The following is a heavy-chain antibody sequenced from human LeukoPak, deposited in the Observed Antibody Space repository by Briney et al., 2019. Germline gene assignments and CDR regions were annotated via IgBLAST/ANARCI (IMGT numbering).Heavy chain of an antibody. D-gene: IGHD1-7*01. CDR2: ISSSSSTI. CDR3: ARDQDYWNYRQWVNDAFDI. CDR1: GFTFSSYS. J-gene: IGHJ3*02. V-gene: IGHV3-48*01. Sequence: PGGSLRLSCAASGFTFSSYSMNWVRQAPGKGLEWVSYISSSSSTIYYADSVKGRFTISRDNAKNSLYLQMNRLRAEDTAVYYCARDQDYWNYRQWVNDAFDIWGQGTMVTVSS.